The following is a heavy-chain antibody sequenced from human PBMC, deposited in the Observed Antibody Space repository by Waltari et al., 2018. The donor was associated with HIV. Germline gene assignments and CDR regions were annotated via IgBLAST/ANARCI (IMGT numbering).Heavy chain of an antibody. CDR3: ARGRYYDSSGPYFDY. J-gene: IGHJ4*02. V-gene: IGHV1-3*01. CDR2: INAGNGNT. D-gene: IGHD3-22*01. CDR1: GYTFTRYA. Sequence: QVQLVQSGAEVKKPGASVQVSRKASGYTFTRYALHLVRQAPGQRLEWMGWINAGNGNTKYSQKFQGRVTITRDTSASTAYMELSSLRSEDTAVYYCARGRYYDSSGPYFDYWGQGTLVTVSS.